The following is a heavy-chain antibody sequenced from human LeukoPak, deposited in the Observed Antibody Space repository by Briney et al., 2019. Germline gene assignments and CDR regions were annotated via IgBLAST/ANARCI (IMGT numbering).Heavy chain of an antibody. D-gene: IGHD1-7*01. V-gene: IGHV3-30*02. Sequence: PGGSLRLSCAASEFTFSNYGMNWVRQAPGKGLEWVAFIRYDGTNKYYVDSVKGRFTISRDNSNNTLYLQMNSLRAEDTAVYYCAKMPNWNSYGHYYYMDVWGKGTTVIVSS. CDR1: EFTFSNYG. J-gene: IGHJ6*03. CDR3: AKMPNWNSYGHYYYMDV. CDR2: IRYDGTNK.